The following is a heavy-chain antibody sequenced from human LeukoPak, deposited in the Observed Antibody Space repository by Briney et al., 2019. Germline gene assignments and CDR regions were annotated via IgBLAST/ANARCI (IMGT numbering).Heavy chain of an antibody. V-gene: IGHV1-8*01. Sequence: ASVKVSCKASGYTFTSYDINWVRQATGLGPKWMGWMNPNSGNTGYAQKFQGRVTMTRNTSISTAYLELSSLTSEDTAVYYCAITMVRGVPDPWGQGTLVTVSS. CDR1: GYTFTSYD. D-gene: IGHD3-10*01. J-gene: IGHJ5*02. CDR2: MNPNSGNT. CDR3: AITMVRGVPDP.